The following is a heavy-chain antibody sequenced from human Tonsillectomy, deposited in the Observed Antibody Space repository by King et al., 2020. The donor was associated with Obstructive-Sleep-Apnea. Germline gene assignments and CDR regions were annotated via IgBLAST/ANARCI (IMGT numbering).Heavy chain of an antibody. V-gene: IGHV3-23*04. Sequence: VQLVESGGGLVQPGGSLRLSCAASGFTFSSYAMSWVRQAPGKGLEWVSAISGSGGSTYYADSVKGRFTISRDNSKNTLYLQMNSLRAEDTAVYYCAKDGGNYDILTGYYLYYYGMDVWGQGTTVTVSS. D-gene: IGHD3-9*01. CDR3: AKDGGNYDILTGYYLYYYGMDV. CDR1: GFTFSSYA. CDR2: ISGSGGST. J-gene: IGHJ6*02.